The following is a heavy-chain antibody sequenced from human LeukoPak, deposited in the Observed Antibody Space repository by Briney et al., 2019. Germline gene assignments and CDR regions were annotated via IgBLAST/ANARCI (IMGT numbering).Heavy chain of an antibody. J-gene: IGHJ4*02. V-gene: IGHV3-23*01. CDR2: ISGSGGST. CDR3: AKAAHISLLSMVRGVNFDY. Sequence: GGSLRLSCAASGFTFSSYAMSWVRQAPGKGLEWVSAISGSGGSTYYADSAKGRFTISRDNSKNTLYLQMNSLRAEDTAVYYCAKAAHISLLSMVRGVNFDYWGQGTLVTVSS. CDR1: GFTFSSYA. D-gene: IGHD3-10*01.